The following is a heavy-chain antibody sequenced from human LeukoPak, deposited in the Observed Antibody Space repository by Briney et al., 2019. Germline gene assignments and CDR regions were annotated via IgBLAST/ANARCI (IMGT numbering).Heavy chain of an antibody. V-gene: IGHV1-69*13. CDR1: GGTFSSYA. J-gene: IGHJ4*02. CDR3: ARSFWVARPIGGRLFDN. CDR2: IIAIFGTA. Sequence: ASVKVSCKASGGTFSSYAISWVRQAPGQGLEWMGGIIAIFGTANYAQKFQGRVTITADESTSTAYMELSSLRSEDTAVYYCARSFWVARPIGGRLFDNWRQGTLVTVSS. D-gene: IGHD5-12*01.